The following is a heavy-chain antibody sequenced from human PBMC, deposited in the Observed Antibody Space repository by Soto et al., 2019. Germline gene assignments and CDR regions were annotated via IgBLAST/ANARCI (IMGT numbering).Heavy chain of an antibody. V-gene: IGHV3-30*18. J-gene: IGHJ3*02. CDR1: GFSFSSYD. CDR3: AKGVPSPTQHAFDI. Sequence: PGGSLRLSCAASGFSFSSYDMHWVRQAPGKGLEWVAMMSYDGSDKYFSDSVKGRLTISRDNSKNTVSLEMNSLRTKDTAAYYCAKGVPSPTQHAFDIWGQGTMVTVSS. CDR2: MSYDGSDK.